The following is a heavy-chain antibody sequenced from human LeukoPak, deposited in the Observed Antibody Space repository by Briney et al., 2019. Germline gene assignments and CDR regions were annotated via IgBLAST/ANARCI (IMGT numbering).Heavy chain of an antibody. CDR3: ARDQSSGSPLDY. CDR2: INSDGSST. D-gene: IGHD6-19*01. Sequence: GGSLRLSCAASGFTFSSYWMQWVRQAPGKGLVWVSRINSDGSSTSYADSVKGRFTISRDNAKNTLYLQMNSLRAEDTAVYYCARDQSSGSPLDYWGQGTLVTVSS. CDR1: GFTFSSYW. J-gene: IGHJ4*02. V-gene: IGHV3-74*01.